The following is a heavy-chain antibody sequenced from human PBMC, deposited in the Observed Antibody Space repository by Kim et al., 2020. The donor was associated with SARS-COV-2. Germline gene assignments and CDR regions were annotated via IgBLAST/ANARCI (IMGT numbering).Heavy chain of an antibody. CDR1: GYSFTSYD. CDR3: ATGGATVTVN. J-gene: IGHJ4*02. CDR2: MNPNTGHT. V-gene: IGHV1-8*01. Sequence: ASVKVSCKASGYSFTSYDINWVRQATGQGLEWMGLMNPNTGHTDYAQKFQGRLTLTKNTSIGTAYMELSGLRSEDTAGYYCATGGATVTVNWGQGTLVTV. D-gene: IGHD4-17*01.